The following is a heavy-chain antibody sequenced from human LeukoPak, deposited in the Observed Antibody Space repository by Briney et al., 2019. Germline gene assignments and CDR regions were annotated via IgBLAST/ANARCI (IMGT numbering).Heavy chain of an antibody. V-gene: IGHV4-4*02. J-gene: IGHJ4*02. D-gene: IGHD7-27*01. Sequence: SGTLSLTCAVSGAPISSNNWWWSWVRQPPGKGLEWIGEIYHSGSTNYNPSLKSRVTMSVDRSKNQFSLKLSSVTAADTAVYYCARLAWGRLDYWGQGTLVTVSS. CDR1: GAPISSNNW. CDR3: ARLAWGRLDY. CDR2: IYHSGST.